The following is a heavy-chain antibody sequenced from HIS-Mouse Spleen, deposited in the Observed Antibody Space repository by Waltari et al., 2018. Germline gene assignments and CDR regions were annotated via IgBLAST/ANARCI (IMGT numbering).Heavy chain of an antibody. Sequence: QLQLQESGPGLVKPSETLSLTCTVSGGSISSSSYYWGWIRQPPGQGREWIGRIYYSGNTYYNPSLKSRVTISVDTAKNQFALKLSSVTAADTAVYYCAREIPYSSSWYDWYFDLWGRGTLVTVSS. CDR1: GGSISSSSYY. V-gene: IGHV4-39*07. CDR2: IYYSGNT. J-gene: IGHJ2*01. CDR3: AREIPYSSSWYDWYFDL. D-gene: IGHD6-13*01.